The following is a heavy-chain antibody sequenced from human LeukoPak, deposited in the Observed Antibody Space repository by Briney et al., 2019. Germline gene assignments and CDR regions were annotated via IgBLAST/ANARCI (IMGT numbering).Heavy chain of an antibody. CDR2: INPNSGGT. D-gene: IGHD2-2*01. Sequence: ASVKVSCKASGYTFTGYYMHWVRQAPGQGLEWMGWINPNSGGTNYAQKFQGRVIMTRDTSISTAYLELSSLRSDDTAVFYCARGYPYQMLPQQGYWGQGTLVIVSS. CDR3: ARGYPYQMLPQQGY. V-gene: IGHV1-2*02. J-gene: IGHJ4*02. CDR1: GYTFTGYY.